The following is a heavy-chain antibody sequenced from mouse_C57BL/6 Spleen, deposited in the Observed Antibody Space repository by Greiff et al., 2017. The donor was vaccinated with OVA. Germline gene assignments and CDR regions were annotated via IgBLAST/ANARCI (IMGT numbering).Heavy chain of an antibody. CDR3: ASGVWYFDV. CDR1: GYTFTDYY. Sequence: EVQLQQSGPELVKPGASVKISCKASGYTFTDYYMNWVKQSHGKSLEWIGDINPNNSGTSYNQKFKGKATLTVDKSSSTAYMELRSLTSEDSAVYYCASGVWYFDVWGTGTTVTVSS. V-gene: IGHV1-26*01. J-gene: IGHJ1*03. CDR2: INPNNSGT.